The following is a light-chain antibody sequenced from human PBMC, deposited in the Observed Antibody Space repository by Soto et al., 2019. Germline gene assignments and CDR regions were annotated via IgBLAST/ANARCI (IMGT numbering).Light chain of an antibody. CDR3: SSYTRSSSVV. CDR1: SSDVGGYKF. CDR2: EVS. Sequence: QSALTQPASVSGSPGQSITISRTGTSSDVGGYKFVSWYQQHPGKAPKLIIYEVSNRPSGVSNRFSGSKSGNAASLTISGLQAEDEADYYCSSYTRSSSVVFGGGTQLTVL. V-gene: IGLV2-14*01. J-gene: IGLJ7*01.